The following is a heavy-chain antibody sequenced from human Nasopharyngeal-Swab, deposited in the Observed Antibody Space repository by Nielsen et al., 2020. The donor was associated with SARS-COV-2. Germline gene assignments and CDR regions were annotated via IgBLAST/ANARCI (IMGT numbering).Heavy chain of an antibody. Sequence: WIRQPPGKGLEWVSVISYDGNNKYYADSEKGRFTISRDTSKNTLYLQMDSLRAEDTAMYYCAKDLAKTVASATPYYYGMDVWGQGTTVTVSS. J-gene: IGHJ6*02. V-gene: IGHV3-30*18. CDR2: ISYDGNNK. CDR3: AKDLAKTVASATPYYYGMDV. D-gene: IGHD5-12*01.